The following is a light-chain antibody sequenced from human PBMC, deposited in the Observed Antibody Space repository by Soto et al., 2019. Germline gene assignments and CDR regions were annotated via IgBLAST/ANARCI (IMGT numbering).Light chain of an antibody. Sequence: QSALTQPASVSGSPGQSITISCTGTSSDVGGYNYVSWYQQHSGKAPKLMIYDVSNRPSGVSNRFSGSKSGNTASLTISGLQAEDEADYYCGSYASSSTLYVFGPGTKLTVL. CDR1: SSDVGGYNY. V-gene: IGLV2-14*01. CDR2: DVS. CDR3: GSYASSSTLYV. J-gene: IGLJ1*01.